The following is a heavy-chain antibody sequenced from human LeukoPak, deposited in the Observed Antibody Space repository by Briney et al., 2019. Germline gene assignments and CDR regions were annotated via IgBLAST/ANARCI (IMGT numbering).Heavy chain of an antibody. CDR1: GGSISSSSYY. CDR3: ARLGVYYSYGHGGYDY. CDR2: IYYSGST. J-gene: IGHJ4*02. Sequence: PSETLSLTCTVSGGSISSSSYYWGWIRQPPGKGLEWIGSIYYSGSTNYNPSLKSRVTISVDTSKNQFSLKLSSVTAADTAVFYCARLGVYYSYGHGGYDYWGQGTLVTVSS. V-gene: IGHV4-39*07. D-gene: IGHD5-18*01.